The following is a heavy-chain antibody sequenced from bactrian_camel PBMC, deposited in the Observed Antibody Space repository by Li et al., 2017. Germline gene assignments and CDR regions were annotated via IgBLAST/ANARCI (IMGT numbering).Heavy chain of an antibody. CDR3: ASANYGGSSMNY. D-gene: IGHD6*01. CDR2: INSGGGST. V-gene: IGHV3S40*01. Sequence: DVQLVESGGGLVQPGGSLRLSCAASGFTFSSYEMTWVRQGPGKGLEWVSAINSGGGSTFYAGSVKGRFTISRDNAKNTVYLQLNSLKTEDMAMYYCASANYGGSSMNYWGQGTQVTVS. CDR1: GFTFSSYE. J-gene: IGHJ4*01.